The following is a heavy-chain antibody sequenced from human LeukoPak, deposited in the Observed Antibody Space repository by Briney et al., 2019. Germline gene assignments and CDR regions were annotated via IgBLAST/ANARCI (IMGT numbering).Heavy chain of an antibody. CDR2: INPNSGGT. CDR1: GYTFTDYY. J-gene: IGHJ4*02. Sequence: ASVKVSCKASGYTFTDYYMHWVRQAPGQGLEWMGWINPNSGGTNYAQKFQGRVTMTRDTSISTAYMELSRLRSDDTAVYYCARVPVVVVAATLRAYFDYWGQGTLVTVSS. V-gene: IGHV1-2*02. CDR3: ARVPVVVVAATLRAYFDY. D-gene: IGHD2-15*01.